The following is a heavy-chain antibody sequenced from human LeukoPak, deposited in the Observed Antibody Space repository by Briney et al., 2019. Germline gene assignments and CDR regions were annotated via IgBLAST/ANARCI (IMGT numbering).Heavy chain of an antibody. V-gene: IGHV3-23*01. CDR3: ATGYGSGSSHKNWFDP. D-gene: IGHD3-10*01. CDR1: GFTFSSYA. Sequence: GGSLRLSCTASGFTFSSYAMSWVRQAPGKGLEWVSAISDSGAYTYNADSVKGRFTISRDNSKNTLYLQMNSLRAEDTAVYYCATGYGSGSSHKNWFDPWGQGTLVTVSS. CDR2: ISDSGAYT. J-gene: IGHJ5*02.